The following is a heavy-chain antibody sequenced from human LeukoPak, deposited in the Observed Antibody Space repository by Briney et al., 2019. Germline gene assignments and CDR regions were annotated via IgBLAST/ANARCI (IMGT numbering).Heavy chain of an antibody. CDR1: GGTFSNYA. J-gene: IGHJ5*02. V-gene: IGHV1-69*05. D-gene: IGHD3-22*01. CDR2: IIPIFGTA. Sequence: GASVKVSCKASGGTFSNYAISWVRQAPGQGLEWMGGIIPIFGTANYAQKLQGRVTMTTDTSTSTAYMELRSLRSDDTAVYYCARDAGYYSMIVVVPGWFDPWGQGTLVTVSS. CDR3: ARDAGYYSMIVVVPGWFDP.